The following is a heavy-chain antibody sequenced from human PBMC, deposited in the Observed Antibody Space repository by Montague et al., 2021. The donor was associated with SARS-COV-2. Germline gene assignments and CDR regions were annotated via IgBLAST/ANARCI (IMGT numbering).Heavy chain of an antibody. Sequence: SETLSLTCAVYGGSFSGYYWSWICKPQGKGLGWIGEINHSGSANYNPSPKSRVTISVDTSTNQFYLKLSPVTVAATAVYYCARVRYYGSGTSFGMDVWGQGTTVTVSS. CDR1: GGSFSGYY. J-gene: IGHJ6*02. D-gene: IGHD3-10*01. V-gene: IGHV4-34*01. CDR2: INHSGSA. CDR3: ARVRYYGSGTSFGMDV.